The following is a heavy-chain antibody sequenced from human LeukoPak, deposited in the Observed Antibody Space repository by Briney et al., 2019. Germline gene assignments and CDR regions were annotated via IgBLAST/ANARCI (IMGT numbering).Heavy chain of an antibody. CDR1: GASISSYY. CDR2: IYYSGST. J-gene: IGHJ4*02. D-gene: IGHD6-19*01. CDR3: ARAPAVAGHFDY. V-gene: IGHV4-59*01. Sequence: SETLSLTCTVSGASISSYYWSWIRQPPGKGLEWIGYIYYSGSTNYNPSLKSRVSISVDTSKNQFSLKLSSVTAADTAVYYCARAPAVAGHFDYWGQETLVTVSS.